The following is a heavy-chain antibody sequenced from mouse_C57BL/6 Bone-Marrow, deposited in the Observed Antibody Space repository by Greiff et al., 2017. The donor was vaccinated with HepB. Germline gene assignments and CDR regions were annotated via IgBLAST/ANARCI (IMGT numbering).Heavy chain of an antibody. CDR3: TTSRDVRYFDY. J-gene: IGHJ2*01. CDR1: GFNIKDDY. V-gene: IGHV14-4*01. Sequence: EVQLQQSGAELVRPGASVKLSCTASGFNIKDDYMHWVKQRPEQGLEWIGWIDPENGDTEYASKFQGKATITADTSSNTAYLQLSSLTSEDTAVYHCTTSRDVRYFDYWGQGTTLTVSS. D-gene: IGHD3-3*01. CDR2: IDPENGDT.